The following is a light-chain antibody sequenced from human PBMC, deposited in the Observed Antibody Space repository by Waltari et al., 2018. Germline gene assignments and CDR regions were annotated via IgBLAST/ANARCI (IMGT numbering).Light chain of an antibody. J-gene: IGKJ1*01. Sequence: SMSPGEGVTLSCRASQSLNRALAWYQQKPGQAPRLLIYNVFNRATDIPDRFSGSGSGTEFSLTISRLEPEDFAVYYCQHYVSLPATFGQGTRVEIK. CDR2: NVF. V-gene: IGKV3-20*01. CDR1: QSLNRA. CDR3: QHYVSLPAT.